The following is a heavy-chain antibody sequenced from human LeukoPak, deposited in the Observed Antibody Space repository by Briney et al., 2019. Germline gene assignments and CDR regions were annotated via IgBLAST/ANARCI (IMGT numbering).Heavy chain of an antibody. CDR2: INHSGST. J-gene: IGHJ6*02. Sequence: PSETLSLTCTVSGGSISSYYWSWIRQPPGKGLEWIGEINHSGSTNYNPSLKSRVTISVDTSKNQFSLKLSSVTAADTAVYYCARVAQQLVYYYYYYGMDVWGQGTTVTVSS. CDR3: ARVAQQLVYYYYYYGMDV. V-gene: IGHV4-34*01. D-gene: IGHD6-13*01. CDR1: GGSISSYY.